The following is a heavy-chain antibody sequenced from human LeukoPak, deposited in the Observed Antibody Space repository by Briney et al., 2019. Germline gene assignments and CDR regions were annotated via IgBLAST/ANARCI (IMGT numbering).Heavy chain of an antibody. V-gene: IGHV3-7*01. CDR1: GFTFTNYW. J-gene: IGHJ4*02. Sequence: GGSLRLSCAASGFTFTNYWMSWVRQAPGKGLELVANIKQDRSEKYYVDSVKGRFTISRDDAKNSLYLQMNSLRAEDTAVYYCARLREIPVFGVVTKSTSYFDYWGQGTLVTVSS. CDR3: ARLREIPVFGVVTKSTSYFDY. CDR2: IKQDRSEK. D-gene: IGHD3-3*01.